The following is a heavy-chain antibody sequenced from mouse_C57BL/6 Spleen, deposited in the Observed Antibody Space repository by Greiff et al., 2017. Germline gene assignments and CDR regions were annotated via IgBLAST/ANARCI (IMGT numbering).Heavy chain of an antibody. CDR1: GFTFSDYG. CDR3: ARLKFSTWGYAMDY. D-gene: IGHD1-1*01. CDR2: ISSGSSTI. J-gene: IGHJ4*01. V-gene: IGHV5-17*01. Sequence: EVKLMESGGGLVKPGGSLKLSCAASGFTFSDYGMHWVRQAPEKGLEWVAYISSGSSTIYYADTVKGRFTISRDNAKNTLFLQMTSLRSEDTAMYYCARLKFSTWGYAMDYWGQGTSVTVSS.